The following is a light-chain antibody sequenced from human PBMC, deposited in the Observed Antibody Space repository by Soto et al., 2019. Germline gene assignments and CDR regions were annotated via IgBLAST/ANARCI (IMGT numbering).Light chain of an antibody. CDR2: DVT. V-gene: IGLV2-14*03. J-gene: IGLJ3*02. Sequence: QSALTQPASVSGAPGQSITISCTGTSNNVGGYNYVSWYQHNPGKAPKLLLYDVTNRPSGVSIRFSGTKSGNTASLTISGLQAEDEADYYCNSYTRNGTVVFGGGTKLTVL. CDR3: NSYTRNGTVV. CDR1: SNNVGGYNY.